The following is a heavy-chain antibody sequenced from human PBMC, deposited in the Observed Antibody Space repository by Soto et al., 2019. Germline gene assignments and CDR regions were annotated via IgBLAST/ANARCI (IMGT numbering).Heavy chain of an antibody. CDR1: GFTVSSYA. J-gene: IGHJ5*02. D-gene: IGHD4-17*01. CDR2: ISGSGGST. Sequence: EVQLLESGGGLVQPGGSLRLSCAASGFTVSSYAMSWVRQAPGKGLEWVSAISGSGGSTYYADSVKGRFTISRDNSKNTLYLQRNSLGSEDTAVYYCAKDGGYGDSGWFDPCGQGPLVTVSS. CDR3: AKDGGYGDSGWFDP. V-gene: IGHV3-23*01.